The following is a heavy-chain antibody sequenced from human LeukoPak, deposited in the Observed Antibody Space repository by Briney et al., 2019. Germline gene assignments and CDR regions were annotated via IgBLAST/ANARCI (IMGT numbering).Heavy chain of an antibody. CDR2: ISSSGSTI. D-gene: IGHD6-13*01. V-gene: IGHV3-48*03. J-gene: IGHJ4*02. Sequence: GGSLRLSCAASGFTFSSYEMNWVRQVPGKGLEWISYISSSGSTIYYADSVKGRFTISRDNAKNSLYLQMNGLRAEDTAVYYCAKSFGYSRSWFDNWGQGTLVTVSS. CDR3: AKSFGYSRSWFDN. CDR1: GFTFSSYE.